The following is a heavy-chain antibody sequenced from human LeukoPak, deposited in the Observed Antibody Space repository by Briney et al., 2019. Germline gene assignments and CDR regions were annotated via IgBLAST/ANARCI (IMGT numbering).Heavy chain of an antibody. V-gene: IGHV4-34*01. D-gene: IGHD2/OR15-2a*01. CDR3: ARTPTYAAGAKYYYYYYMDV. Sequence: SETLSLTCAVYGGSFSGYYWSWIRQPPGKGLEWIGEINHSGSTNYNPSLKSRVTISVDTSKNQFSLQLNSVTPEDTAVYYCARTPTYAAGAKYYYYYYMDVWGKGTTVTVSS. CDR2: INHSGST. CDR1: GGSFSGYY. J-gene: IGHJ6*03.